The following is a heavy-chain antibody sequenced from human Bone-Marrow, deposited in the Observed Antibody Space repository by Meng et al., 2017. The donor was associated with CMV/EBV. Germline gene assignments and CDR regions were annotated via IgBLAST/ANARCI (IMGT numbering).Heavy chain of an antibody. J-gene: IGHJ6*02. D-gene: IGHD2-2*01. Sequence: SETLSLTCAVYGGSFSGYYWTWIRQPPGKGLEWIGVTNHGGDTSYNPSLKSRVGISVDTSKNQFSLRLSSVTAADTAVYYCAGYCSSTSCRYYYYGMDVWGQGTTVTVSS. CDR2: TNHGGDT. CDR1: GGSFSGYY. CDR3: AGYCSSTSCRYYYYGMDV. V-gene: IGHV4-34*01.